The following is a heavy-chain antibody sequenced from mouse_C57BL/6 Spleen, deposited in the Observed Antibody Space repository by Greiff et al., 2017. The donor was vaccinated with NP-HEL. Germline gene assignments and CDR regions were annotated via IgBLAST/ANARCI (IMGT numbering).Heavy chain of an antibody. Sequence: EVKLVESGGGLVQPGGSLKLSCAASGFTFSDYYMYWVRQTPEKRLEWVAYISNGGGSTYYPDTVKGRFTISRDNAKNTLYLQMSRLKPEDTAMYYCARQGSYEYFDVWGTGTTVTVSS. J-gene: IGHJ1*03. D-gene: IGHD1-1*02. CDR2: ISNGGGST. CDR1: GFTFSDYY. V-gene: IGHV5-12*01. CDR3: ARQGSYEYFDV.